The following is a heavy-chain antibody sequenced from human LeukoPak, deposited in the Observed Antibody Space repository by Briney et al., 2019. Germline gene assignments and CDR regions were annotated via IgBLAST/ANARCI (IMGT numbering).Heavy chain of an antibody. CDR2: INPNSGGT. CDR1: GYTFTGYY. D-gene: IGHD1-26*01. J-gene: IGHJ4*02. V-gene: IGHV1-2*02. Sequence: GASVKVSCKVSGYTFTGYYMHWVRQAPGQGLEWMGWINPNSGGTNYAQKFQGRVTMTRDTSISTAYMELSRLRSDDTAVYYCARDYAVGAYFDYWGQGTLVTVSS. CDR3: ARDYAVGAYFDY.